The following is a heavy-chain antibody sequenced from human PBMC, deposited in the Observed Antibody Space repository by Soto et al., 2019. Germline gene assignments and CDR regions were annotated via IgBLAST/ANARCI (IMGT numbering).Heavy chain of an antibody. J-gene: IGHJ3*02. CDR2: IIPIFGTA. D-gene: IGHD3-22*01. V-gene: IGHV1-69*13. CDR1: GGTFSSYA. Sequence: ASVKVSCKASGGTFSSYAISWVRQAPGQGLEWMGGIIPIFGTANYAQKFQGRVTITADESTSTAYMELSSLRSEDTAAYYCASDPPYYSDSSGYPHIWGQGTMVTVSS. CDR3: ASDPPYYSDSSGYPHI.